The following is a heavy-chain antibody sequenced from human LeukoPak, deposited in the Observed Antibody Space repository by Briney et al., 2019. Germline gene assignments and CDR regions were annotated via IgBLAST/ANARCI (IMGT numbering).Heavy chain of an antibody. J-gene: IGHJ6*03. CDR1: GYTFTSYD. Sequence: ASVKVSCKASGYTFTSYDINWVRQATGQGLEWMGWMNPNSGNTGYAQKFQGRVTMTRNTSISTAYMELSSLRSEDTAVYYCARSVPFYDILTGLDYYYYMDVWGKGTTVTISS. D-gene: IGHD3-9*01. V-gene: IGHV1-8*01. CDR3: ARSVPFYDILTGLDYYYYMDV. CDR2: MNPNSGNT.